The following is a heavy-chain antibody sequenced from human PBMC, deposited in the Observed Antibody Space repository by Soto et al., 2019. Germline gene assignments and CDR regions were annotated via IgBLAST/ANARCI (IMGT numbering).Heavy chain of an antibody. CDR2: ISAYNGNT. CDR1: GYTFTSCG. J-gene: IGHJ3*02. D-gene: IGHD2-15*01. Sequence: GASVKVSCKASGYTFTSCGISWVRQAPGQGLEWMGWISAYNGNTNYAQKLQGRVTMTTDTSTSTAYMELRSLRSDDTAVYYCASGYCSGGSCYGDAFDIWGQGTMVTVSS. CDR3: ASGYCSGGSCYGDAFDI. V-gene: IGHV1-18*01.